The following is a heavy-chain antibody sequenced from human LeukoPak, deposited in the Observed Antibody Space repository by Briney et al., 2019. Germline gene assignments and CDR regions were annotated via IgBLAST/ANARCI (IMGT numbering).Heavy chain of an antibody. CDR1: GYSISSGYY. D-gene: IGHD5-24*01. CDR3: ARRRDGYNPTGGAFDI. Sequence: SETLSLTCTVSGYSISSGYYWGWIRPPPGKGLEWIGSIYYSGSTYYNPSLKSRVTISVDTSKNQFSLKLSSVTAADTAVYYCARRRDGYNPTGGAFDIWGQGTMVTVSS. CDR2: IYYSGST. V-gene: IGHV4-38-2*02. J-gene: IGHJ3*02.